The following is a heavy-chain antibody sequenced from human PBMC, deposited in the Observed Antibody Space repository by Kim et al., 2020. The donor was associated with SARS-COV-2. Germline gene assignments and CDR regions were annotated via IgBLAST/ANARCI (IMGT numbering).Heavy chain of an antibody. CDR2: GST. J-gene: IGHJ4*02. CDR3: ASIAVAGDY. V-gene: IGHV4-34*01. D-gene: IGHD6-19*01. Sequence: GSTNYNPSLKSRVTISVDTSKNQFSLKLSSVTAADTAVYYCASIAVAGDYWGQGTLATVSS.